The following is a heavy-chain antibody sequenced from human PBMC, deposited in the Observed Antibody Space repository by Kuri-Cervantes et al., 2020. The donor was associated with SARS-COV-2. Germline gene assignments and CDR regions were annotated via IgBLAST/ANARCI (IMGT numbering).Heavy chain of an antibody. Sequence: GESLKISCAASGFTVSSNYMSWVRQAPGKGLEWVANIKQDGSEKYYVDSVKGRFTISRDNAKNSLYLQMNSLRAEDTAVYYCARDQGDYAEGWFDPWGQGTLVTVSS. CDR1: GFTVSSNY. CDR3: ARDQGDYAEGWFDP. J-gene: IGHJ5*02. D-gene: IGHD4-17*01. CDR2: IKQDGSEK. V-gene: IGHV3-7*01.